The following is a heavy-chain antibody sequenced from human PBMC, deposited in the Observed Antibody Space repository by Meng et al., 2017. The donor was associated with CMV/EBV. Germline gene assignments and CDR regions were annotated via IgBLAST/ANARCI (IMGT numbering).Heavy chain of an antibody. D-gene: IGHD3-16*01. CDR1: GYTFTGYY. Sequence: ASVKVSCKASGYTFTGYYMHWVRQAPGQGLEWMGWINPNSGGTNYAQKFQGRVTMTRDTSISTAYMELSRLRSDDTAVYYCARGGRTYRLALGYFDYWGQGTLVTVSS. V-gene: IGHV1-2*02. J-gene: IGHJ4*02. CDR3: ARGGRTYRLALGYFDY. CDR2: INPNSGGT.